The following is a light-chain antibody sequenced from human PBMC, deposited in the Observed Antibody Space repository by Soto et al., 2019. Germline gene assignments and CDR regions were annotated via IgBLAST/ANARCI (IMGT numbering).Light chain of an antibody. CDR2: GAS. CDR1: QTVSRS. J-gene: IGKJ2*01. CDR3: QQYIDWPPYT. V-gene: IGKV3-15*01. Sequence: EVVLTQSPATLSVSPGERATLSCRASQTVSRSLAWYQQKPGQAPRLLIHGASTRATGIPGRFSGSGSGTDFTLTISSLQSEDFAVYYCQQYIDWPPYTFGQGTKVEIK.